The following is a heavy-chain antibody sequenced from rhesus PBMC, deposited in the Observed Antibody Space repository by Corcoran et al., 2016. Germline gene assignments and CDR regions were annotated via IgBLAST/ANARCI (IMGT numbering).Heavy chain of an antibody. D-gene: IGHD5-36*01. CDR2: ISGSGGST. J-gene: IGHJ4*01. CDR3: ARGGYGYPFDF. V-gene: IGHV4-173*01. Sequence: QLQLQESGPGLVKPSETLSLTCAVSGGSIGSNNWSWIRQPPGTGLEWIGRISGSGGSTDYNPSLKSRVPISTDTSKNQFSLKLSAMTAAYTAVYYCARGGYGYPFDFWGQGVLVTVSS. CDR1: GGSIGSNN.